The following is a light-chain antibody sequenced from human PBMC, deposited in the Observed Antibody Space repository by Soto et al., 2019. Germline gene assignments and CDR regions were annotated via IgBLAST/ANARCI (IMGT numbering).Light chain of an antibody. Sequence: DIQMTQSPSSLSASVGGRVTITCQASEDISNYLNWYQQKPGKAPKLLIYDASNLETGVPSRFSGSGSGTDFTFTISSLQPEDFATYYCQQFDNLPLTFGGGTRVEIK. V-gene: IGKV1-33*01. CDR3: QQFDNLPLT. CDR1: EDISNY. CDR2: DAS. J-gene: IGKJ4*01.